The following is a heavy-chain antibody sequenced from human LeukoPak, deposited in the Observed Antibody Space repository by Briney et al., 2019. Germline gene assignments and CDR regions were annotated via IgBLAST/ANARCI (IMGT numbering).Heavy chain of an antibody. CDR2: ISWNSGSI. CDR1: GFTFDDYA. J-gene: IGHJ4*02. V-gene: IGHV3-9*01. CDR3: AKGGGDY. D-gene: IGHD3-16*01. Sequence: GRSLRLSCAASGFTFDDYAMHWVRQAPGKGLEWASGISWNSGSIGYADSVKGRFTISRDNAKNSLYLQMNSLRAEDTALYYCAKGGGDYWGQGTLVTVSS.